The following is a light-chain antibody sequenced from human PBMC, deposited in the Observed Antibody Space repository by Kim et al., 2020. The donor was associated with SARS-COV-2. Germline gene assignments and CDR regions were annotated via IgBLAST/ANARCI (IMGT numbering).Light chain of an antibody. CDR1: SSDIGTFNY. V-gene: IGLV2-8*01. CDR3: SSYAGRNDLL. J-gene: IGLJ2*01. Sequence: QSALTQPPSASGSPGQSVTISCTGTSSDIGTFNYVSWYQQRPGKAPKLMIYEVTKRPSGVPDRFSGSKSGNTASLTVSGLQAEDEADYYCSSYAGRNDLLFGGGTQLTVL. CDR2: EVT.